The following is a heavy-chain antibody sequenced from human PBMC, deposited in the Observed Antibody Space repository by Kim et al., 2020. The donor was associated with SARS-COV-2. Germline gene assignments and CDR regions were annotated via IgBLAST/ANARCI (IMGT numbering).Heavy chain of an antibody. CDR3: ASNKDYYDSSGYYYAPNI. Sequence: GESLKISCKGSGYSFTSYWIGWVRQMPGKGLEWMGIIYPGDSDTRYSPSFQGQVTISADKSISTAYLQWSSLKASDTAMYYCASNKDYYDSSGYYYAPNIWGQGTMVTVSS. CDR1: GYSFTSYW. V-gene: IGHV5-51*01. J-gene: IGHJ3*02. D-gene: IGHD3-22*01. CDR2: IYPGDSDT.